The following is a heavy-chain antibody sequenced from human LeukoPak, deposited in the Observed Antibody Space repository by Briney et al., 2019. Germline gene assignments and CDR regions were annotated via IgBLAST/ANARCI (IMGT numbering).Heavy chain of an antibody. CDR2: IYPGDSDT. J-gene: IGHJ4*02. D-gene: IGHD3-22*01. V-gene: IGHV5-51*01. Sequence: GESLKISCKGSGFSFTSYWIGWVRQMPGKGLEWMGIIYPGDSDTRYSPSFQGQVTISADKSISTAYLQWSSVEASDTAMYYCARHPTYYYDSSGYFDYWGQGTLVTVSS. CDR1: GFSFTSYW. CDR3: ARHPTYYYDSSGYFDY.